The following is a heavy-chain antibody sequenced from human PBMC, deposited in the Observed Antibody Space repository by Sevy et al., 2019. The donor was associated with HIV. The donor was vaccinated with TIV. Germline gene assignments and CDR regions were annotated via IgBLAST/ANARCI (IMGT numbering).Heavy chain of an antibody. V-gene: IGHV3-7*01. Sequence: GSLRLSCAASGFTFSSYWMSWVRQAPGKGLEWVANIKQDGSEKYYVDSVKGRFTISRDNAKNSLYLQMNSLGAEDTALYYCARLGYCSGGSCYAKDYWGQGTLVTVSS. CDR2: IKQDGSEK. D-gene: IGHD2-15*01. CDR1: GFTFSSYW. CDR3: ARLGYCSGGSCYAKDY. J-gene: IGHJ4*02.